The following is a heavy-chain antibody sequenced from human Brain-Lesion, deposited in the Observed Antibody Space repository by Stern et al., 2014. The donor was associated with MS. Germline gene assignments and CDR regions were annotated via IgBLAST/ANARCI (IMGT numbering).Heavy chain of an antibody. CDR3: AKGLRQQLVPFDY. CDR2: IRGRGDSA. J-gene: IGHJ4*02. D-gene: IGHD6-13*01. Sequence: EVQLEESGGGLVQPGGSLRLSCAASGFSFSIYAMNWVHQAPGKGPEWVAAIRGRGDSAYYADSGNGRFTISRDNSKNTVYLQMNSLRADDTAVYYCAKGLRQQLVPFDYWGQGTLVSVSS. CDR1: GFSFSIYA. V-gene: IGHV3-23*04.